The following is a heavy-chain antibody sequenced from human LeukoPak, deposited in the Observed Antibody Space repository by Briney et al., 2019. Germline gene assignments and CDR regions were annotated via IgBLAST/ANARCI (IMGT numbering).Heavy chain of an antibody. CDR2: INPSGGST. CDR3: ARDSPLITMVRDYYYYGMDV. J-gene: IGHJ6*02. CDR1: GYTFTSYY. D-gene: IGHD3-10*01. V-gene: IGHV1-46*01. Sequence: GASVKVSCKASGYTFTSYYMHWVRQAPGQGLEWMGIINPSGGSTSYAQKFQGRVTMTRDTSTSTVYMELSSLRSEDTAVYYCARDSPLITMVRDYYYYGMDVWGQGTTVTVSS.